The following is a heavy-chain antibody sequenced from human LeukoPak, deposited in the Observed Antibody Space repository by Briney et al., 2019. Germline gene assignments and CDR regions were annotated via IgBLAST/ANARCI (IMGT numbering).Heavy chain of an antibody. D-gene: IGHD5-18*01. J-gene: IGHJ4*02. CDR1: GFTFSSYS. CDR2: ISSSSNTI. CDR3: VTDTSMGGLFDY. Sequence: GRSLRLSCAASGFTFSSYSMNWVRQAPGKGLEWVSYISSSSNTIYYADSVKGRFTISRDNAKNSLYLQMNSLRDEDTALYYCVTDTSMGGLFDYWGQGTLVTVSS. V-gene: IGHV3-48*02.